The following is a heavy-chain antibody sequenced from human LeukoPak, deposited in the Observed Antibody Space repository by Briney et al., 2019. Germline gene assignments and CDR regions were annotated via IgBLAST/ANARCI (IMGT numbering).Heavy chain of an antibody. V-gene: IGHV1-46*01. J-gene: IGHJ3*02. CDR2: INPSGGST. D-gene: IGHD6-6*01. CDR1: GYTFTSYA. CDR3: ARDSIAARHAFDI. Sequence: ASVKVSCKASGYTFTSYAMHWVRQAPGQRLEWMGIINPSGGSTSYAQKFQGRVTMTRDTSTSTVYMELSSLRSEDTAVYYCARDSIAARHAFDIWGQGTMVTVSS.